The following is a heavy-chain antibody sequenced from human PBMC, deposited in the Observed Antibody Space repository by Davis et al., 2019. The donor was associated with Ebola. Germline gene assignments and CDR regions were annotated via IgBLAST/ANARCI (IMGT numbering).Heavy chain of an antibody. CDR1: GYTFTSYG. Sequence: ASVKVSCKASGYTFTSYGISWVRQAPGQGLEWMGWISAYNGNTNYAQKLQGRVTMTRDTSTSTVYMELSSLRSEDTAVYYCARDRGTTYGMDVWGQGTTVTVSS. CDR3: ARDRGTTYGMDV. CDR2: ISAYNGNT. J-gene: IGHJ6*02. V-gene: IGHV1-18*01. D-gene: IGHD1-1*01.